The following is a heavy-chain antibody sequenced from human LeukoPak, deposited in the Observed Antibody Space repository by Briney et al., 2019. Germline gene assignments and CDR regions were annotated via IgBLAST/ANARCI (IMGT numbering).Heavy chain of an antibody. J-gene: IGHJ4*02. V-gene: IGHV4-61*01. CDR1: GGSVSSGSYY. Sequence: SEALSLTCTVSGGSVSSGSYYWSWIRQPPGKGLEWIGYIYYSGSTNYNPSLKSRVTISVDTSKNQFSLKLSSVTAADTAVYYCARGAVAAPFYFDYWGQGTLVTVSS. CDR2: IYYSGST. CDR3: ARGAVAAPFYFDY. D-gene: IGHD6-19*01.